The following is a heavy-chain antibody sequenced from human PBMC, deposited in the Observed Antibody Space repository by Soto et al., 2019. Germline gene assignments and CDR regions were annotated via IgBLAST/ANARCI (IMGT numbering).Heavy chain of an antibody. Sequence: QITLKESGPTLMKPTQTLTLTCTFSGFSLSTSGVGVGWIRQPPGEALEWLALIYWDDNKRYSPSLKSRLTXXKDTSKNQVVLTMTNMDPVDTAAYYCAHSTGGFDYWGQGTLVTVSS. V-gene: IGHV2-5*02. J-gene: IGHJ4*02. D-gene: IGHD2-15*01. CDR3: AHSTGGFDY. CDR1: GFSLSTSGVG. CDR2: IYWDDNK.